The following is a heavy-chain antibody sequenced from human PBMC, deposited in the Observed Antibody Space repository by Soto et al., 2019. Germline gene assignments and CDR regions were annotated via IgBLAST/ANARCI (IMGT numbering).Heavy chain of an antibody. CDR2: INHSGST. D-gene: IGHD2-8*01. J-gene: IGHJ4*02. CDR3: ARERQRHCTNGVCYDSSGYFFDY. Sequence: SETLSLTCAVYGGSFSGYYWSCIRQPPGKGLEWIVEINHSGSTNYNPSLKSRVTISVDTSKNQFSLKLSSVTAADTAVYYCARERQRHCTNGVCYDSSGYFFDYWGQGTLVTVSS. V-gene: IGHV4-34*01. CDR1: GGSFSGYY.